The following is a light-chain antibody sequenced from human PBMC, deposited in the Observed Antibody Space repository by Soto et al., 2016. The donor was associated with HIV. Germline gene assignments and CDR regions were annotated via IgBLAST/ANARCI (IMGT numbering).Light chain of an antibody. CDR1: QMINSY. CDR3: QQYTSYPVT. V-gene: IGKV1-39*01. CDR2: AAS. J-gene: IGKJ2*01. Sequence: DIQMTQSPSSLSASVGDRVTITCRSSQMINSYLNWYQQKLAKAPKLLIYAASSLQVGVPSRFSGSGSGTEFTLTISSLQPDDFATYYCQQYTSYPVTFGQGTKLEIK.